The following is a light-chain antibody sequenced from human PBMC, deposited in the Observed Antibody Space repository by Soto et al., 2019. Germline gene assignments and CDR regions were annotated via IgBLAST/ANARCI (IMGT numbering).Light chain of an antibody. J-gene: IGKJ1*01. V-gene: IGKV3-20*01. CDR2: DAS. CDR3: HQYGSSVRT. Sequence: EIVLTQCPGTLSLSPGERATLSCRASQSVSSNYLAWYHQKPGQAPRLLIYDASSRATGIPDRFSGSGSGTDFTLTISRLEPEDFGVYYCHQYGSSVRTFGQGTKVEIK. CDR1: QSVSSNY.